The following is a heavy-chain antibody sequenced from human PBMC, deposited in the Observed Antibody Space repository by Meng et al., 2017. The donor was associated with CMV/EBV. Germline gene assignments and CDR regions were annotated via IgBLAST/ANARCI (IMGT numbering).Heavy chain of an antibody. J-gene: IGHJ4*02. V-gene: IGHV1-2*02. CDR1: GYTFTGYY. Sequence: ASVKVSCKASGYTFTGYYMHWVRQAPGQGLEWMGWINPNSGGTNYAQKFQGRVTMTRDTSISTAYMELSRLGSDDTAVYYCARDIRSRIAAAGTPPGYWGQGTLVTVSS. CDR2: INPNSGGT. CDR3: ARDIRSRIAAAGTPPGY. D-gene: IGHD6-13*01.